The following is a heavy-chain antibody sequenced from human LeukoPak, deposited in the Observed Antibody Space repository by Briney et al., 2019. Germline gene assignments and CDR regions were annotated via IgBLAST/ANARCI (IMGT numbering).Heavy chain of an antibody. D-gene: IGHD2-15*01. CDR2: IKSKTDGGTK. V-gene: IGHV3-15*01. Sequence: GGSLRLSCAASGFTFSNAWMSWVRQAPGKGLEWVGRIKSKTDGGTKDYAAHVKGRFTISRDDSKNTLYLQMNSLKTEDTAVYYCTTAPVVAQDFDYWGQGTLVTVSS. CDR3: TTAPVVAQDFDY. CDR1: GFTFSNAW. J-gene: IGHJ4*02.